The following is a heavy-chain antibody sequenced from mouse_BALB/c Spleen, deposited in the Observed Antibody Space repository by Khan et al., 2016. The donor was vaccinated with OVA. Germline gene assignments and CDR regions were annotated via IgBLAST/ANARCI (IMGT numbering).Heavy chain of an antibody. CDR2: IHPHIGET. V-gene: IGHV1-20*02. D-gene: IGHD1-1*01. Sequence: VQLKQSGPELVKPGASVKISCKASGYSFTGYSMNWVMQSHGKSLEWIGRIHPHIGETFYNQRFVDKATLTVDESSSTAHMGLRSLASEDSAVYFCARKNGSDFDYWGQGTTLTVSS. J-gene: IGHJ2*01. CDR1: GYSFTGYS. CDR3: ARKNGSDFDY.